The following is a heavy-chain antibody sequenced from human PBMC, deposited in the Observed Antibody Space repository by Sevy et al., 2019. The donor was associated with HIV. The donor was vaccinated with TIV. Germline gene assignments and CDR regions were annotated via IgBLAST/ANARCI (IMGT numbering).Heavy chain of an antibody. Sequence: GGSLRLSCAASGFTLSSYDMHWVRQAPGKGLEWVAVIRYDGSNKYYADSVKGRFTISRDNSKNTLYLQMNSLRAEDTAVYYCARDRLGITISAEWGGGMDVWGQGTTVTVS. J-gene: IGHJ6*02. CDR1: GFTLSSYD. V-gene: IGHV3-33*01. D-gene: IGHD3-3*01. CDR2: IRYDGSNK. CDR3: ARDRLGITISAEWGGGMDV.